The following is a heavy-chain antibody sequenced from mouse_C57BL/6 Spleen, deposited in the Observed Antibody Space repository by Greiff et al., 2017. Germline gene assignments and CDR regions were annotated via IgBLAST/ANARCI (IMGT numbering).Heavy chain of an antibody. J-gene: IGHJ4*01. V-gene: IGHV1-18*01. CDR2: INPNNGGT. D-gene: IGHD2-2*01. CDR1: GYTFTDYN. CDR3: AREGGLRPYYYAMDY. Sequence: EVKLQQSGPELVKPGASVKIPCKASGYTFTDYNMDWVKQSHGKSLEWIGDINPNNGGTIYNQKFKGKATLTVDKSSSTAYMELRSLTSEDTAVYYCAREGGLRPYYYAMDYWGQGTSVTVSS.